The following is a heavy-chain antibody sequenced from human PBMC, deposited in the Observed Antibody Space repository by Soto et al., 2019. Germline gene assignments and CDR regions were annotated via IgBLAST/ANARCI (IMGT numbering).Heavy chain of an antibody. D-gene: IGHD2-21*01. J-gene: IGHJ4*02. CDR1: GYTFTHHD. Sequence: ASVKVSCKTSGYTFTHHDLSWVRQATGQGLEWMGWVNPNSDNTGFARKFQGRVTLTRNTSTATAYMELSSLKSDDTAVYYCARGHPILRLLDYWGQGTPVTVSS. V-gene: IGHV1-8*01. CDR2: VNPNSDNT. CDR3: ARGHPILRLLDY.